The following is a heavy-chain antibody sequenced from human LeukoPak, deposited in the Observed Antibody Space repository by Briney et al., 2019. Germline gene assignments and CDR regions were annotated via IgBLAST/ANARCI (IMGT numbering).Heavy chain of an antibody. CDR2: INSSNSHT. J-gene: IGHJ3*02. CDR3: GIAVASTSRACDI. D-gene: IGHD2-15*01. CDR1: GFALRTYE. V-gene: IGHV3-48*03. Sequence: GGSLRHSCAASGFALRTYEMTWVRPAPGQGVEWVSFINSSNSHTFYADSVKGRFTIFRDTAKNPLYLQINNLRGEYTAVYCCGIAVASTSRACDIWGERTIVAVS.